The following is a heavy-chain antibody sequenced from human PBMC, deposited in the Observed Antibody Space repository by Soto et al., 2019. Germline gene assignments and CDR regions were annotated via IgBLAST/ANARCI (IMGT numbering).Heavy chain of an antibody. CDR1: GYSFTTYW. V-gene: IGHV5-51*01. Sequence: GESRKSSGKVSGYSFTTYWIGWLRQMPGKGLEWMGIIYPPDSQARYSPSFQGQVTLSVDKSINTAYLQWSSLKASDTAMYYCARRISYGSGWDHWGQGPWDTVS. D-gene: IGHD6-19*01. CDR2: IYPPDSQA. J-gene: IGHJ4*02. CDR3: ARRISYGSGWDH.